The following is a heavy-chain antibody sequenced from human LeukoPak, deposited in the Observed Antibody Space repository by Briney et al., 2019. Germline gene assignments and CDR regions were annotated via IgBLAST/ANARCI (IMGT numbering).Heavy chain of an antibody. V-gene: IGHV3-30*02. J-gene: IGHJ4*02. D-gene: IGHD3-3*01. Sequence: GGSLRLSCAASGFTFSSYGMHWVRQAPGKGLEWVAFIRDDGSNKYYADSVKGRFTISRDNSKNTLYLQMNSLRAEDTAVYYCAKPKGLRFLEWYTPDYWGQGTLVTVSS. CDR1: GFTFSSYG. CDR3: AKPKGLRFLEWYTPDY. CDR2: IRDDGSNK.